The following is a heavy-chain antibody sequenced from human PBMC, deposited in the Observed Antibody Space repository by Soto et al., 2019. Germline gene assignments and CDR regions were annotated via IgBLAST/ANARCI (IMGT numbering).Heavy chain of an antibody. CDR1: GAPMSSGDHY. Sequence: SETLSFPCPVSGAPMSSGDHYWSWISPPPGKGLEYIGYIYYSATTYCHPSLQRRVTISVDTSKIQFSLELSSATAACTAVYYCASYCDSSGPTFDDWGLGTLVTVSS. CDR3: ASYCDSSGPTFDD. J-gene: IGHJ4*02. D-gene: IGHD3-22*01. V-gene: IGHV4-30-4*01. CDR2: IYYSATT.